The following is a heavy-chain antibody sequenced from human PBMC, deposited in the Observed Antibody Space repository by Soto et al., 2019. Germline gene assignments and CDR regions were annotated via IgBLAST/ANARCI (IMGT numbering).Heavy chain of an antibody. V-gene: IGHV4-39*01. J-gene: IGHJ4*02. CDR3: ARAHYYGSYSYYFLPSDFDF. CDR2: MFYGGST. D-gene: IGHD3-22*01. CDR1: GGSISSDRYF. Sequence: PSETLSLTCTVSGGSISSDRYFWAWIRQPPGKGLEWIGGMFYGGSTYYNPSLKSRGTISVDMSVDMSKNRFSLKLNSVSAADTAIYFCARAHYYGSYSYYFLPSDFDFWGQGTLVTVSS.